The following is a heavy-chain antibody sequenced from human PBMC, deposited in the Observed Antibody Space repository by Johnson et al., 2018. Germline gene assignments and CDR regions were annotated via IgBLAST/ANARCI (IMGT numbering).Heavy chain of an antibody. V-gene: IGHV4-59*01. CDR1: GGSISSYY. J-gene: IGHJ6*02. CDR3: ARDITMVRGVISYSGMDV. Sequence: QVQLQESGPGLVKPTVTLSLKCTVSGGSISSYYWSWIRQPPGKGLEWIGYIYYSGSTNYNPSLQSRVTISVDTSKNQFSLKLSSVTAADTAVYYCARDITMVRGVISYSGMDVWGHGNTVIVSS. CDR2: IYYSGST. D-gene: IGHD3-10*01.